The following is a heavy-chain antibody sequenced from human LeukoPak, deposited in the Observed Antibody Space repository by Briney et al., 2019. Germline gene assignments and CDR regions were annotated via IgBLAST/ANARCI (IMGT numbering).Heavy chain of an antibody. CDR2: IRAYNANT. CDR1: RYSFTTYG. CDR3: ARDYCSSTSCYFDY. D-gene: IGHD2-2*01. V-gene: IGHV1-18*01. Sequence: ASVKVSCKASRYSFTTYGISWVRQAPGQGLEWMGWIRAYNANTNYALKLQGRVTMTTDTSTSTAYMELRSLRSDDTAVYYCARDYCSSTSCYFDYWGQGTLVTVSS. J-gene: IGHJ4*02.